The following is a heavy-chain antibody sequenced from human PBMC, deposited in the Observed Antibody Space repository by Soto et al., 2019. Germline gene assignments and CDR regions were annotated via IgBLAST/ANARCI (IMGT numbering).Heavy chain of an antibody. Sequence: GGSLRLSCAASGFTFSDYYMSWIRQAPGKGLEWVSYISSGSTIYYADSVEGRFTISRDNAKNSLYLQMNSLRAEDTAVYYCARRAYGGRFDYWGQGTLVTVSS. D-gene: IGHD2-15*01. J-gene: IGHJ4*02. CDR2: ISSGSTI. CDR1: GFTFSDYY. V-gene: IGHV3-11*01. CDR3: ARRAYGGRFDY.